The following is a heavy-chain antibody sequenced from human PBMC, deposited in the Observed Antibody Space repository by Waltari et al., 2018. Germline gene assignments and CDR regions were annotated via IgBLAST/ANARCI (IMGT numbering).Heavy chain of an antibody. D-gene: IGHD3-16*01. CDR3: AKGGLGDAFDI. CDR1: GFTFSSYA. V-gene: IGHV3-23*03. J-gene: IGHJ3*02. CDR2: IYSGGSST. Sequence: EVQLLESGGGLVQPGGSLRLSCAASGFTFSSYAMSWVRQAPGKGLEWVSVIYSGGSSTYYADSVKGRFTISRDNSKNTLYLQMNSLRAEDTAVYYCAKGGLGDAFDIWGQGTMVTVSS.